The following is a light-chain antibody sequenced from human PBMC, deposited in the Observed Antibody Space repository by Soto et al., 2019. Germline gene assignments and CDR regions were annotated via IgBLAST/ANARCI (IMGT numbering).Light chain of an antibody. CDR1: SGSIASNY. CDR2: EDN. Sequence: NFMLTQPHSVSESPGKTVTISCTRSSGSIASNYVQWYQQRPGSAPTTVIYEDNQRPSGVPDRFSGSIDSSSNSASLTISGLKTEDEAYYYCQSYDSSNGHWVFGGGTKVTVL. CDR3: QSYDSSNGHWV. V-gene: IGLV6-57*03. J-gene: IGLJ3*02.